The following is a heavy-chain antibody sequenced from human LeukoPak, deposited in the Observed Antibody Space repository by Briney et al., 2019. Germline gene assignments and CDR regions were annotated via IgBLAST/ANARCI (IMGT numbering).Heavy chain of an antibody. V-gene: IGHV1-18*01. CDR3: ARVADYYDSSGYFGY. J-gene: IGHJ4*02. CDR1: GYTFTSYG. CDR2: ISAYNGNT. Sequence: GASVTVSCKASGYTFTSYGISWVRQAPGQGLEWMGWISAYNGNTNYAQKLQGRVTMTTDTSTSTAYMELRSLRSDDTAVYYCARVADYYDSSGYFGYWGQGTLVTVSS. D-gene: IGHD3-22*01.